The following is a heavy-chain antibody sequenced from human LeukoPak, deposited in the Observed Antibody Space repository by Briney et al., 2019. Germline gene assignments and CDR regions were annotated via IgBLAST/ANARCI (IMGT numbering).Heavy chain of an antibody. CDR1: GGSFSDYF. J-gene: IGHJ3*01. V-gene: IGHV4-34*01. CDR3: ARFSRITWGDWGDAFDV. CDR2: IDDGGNT. D-gene: IGHD2-21*02. Sequence: SETLSLMCSVYGGSFSDYFWSWIRQSPGKGLEWIGEIDDGGNTKYNPSLMSRVIVAMEKSKKQFSLVMRSVTAADTAIYYCARFSRITWGDWGDAFDVWGQGATVIVSS.